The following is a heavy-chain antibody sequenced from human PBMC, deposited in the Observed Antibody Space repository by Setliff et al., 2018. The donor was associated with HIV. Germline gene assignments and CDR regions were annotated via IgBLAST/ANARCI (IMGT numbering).Heavy chain of an antibody. J-gene: IGHJ4*02. CDR1: GGSISGGGYE. CDR3: AKVFHTYGFFNY. V-gene: IGHV4-31*03. CDR2: TSHTGRT. D-gene: IGHD5-18*01. Sequence: SETLSLTCTVSGGSISGGGYEWTWIRQSPGMGLEWIGYTSHTGRTDYNPSLKSRITISVNTSKNQFSLKLSSVTAADTAVYYCAKVFHTYGFFNYWGQGTSVTVSS.